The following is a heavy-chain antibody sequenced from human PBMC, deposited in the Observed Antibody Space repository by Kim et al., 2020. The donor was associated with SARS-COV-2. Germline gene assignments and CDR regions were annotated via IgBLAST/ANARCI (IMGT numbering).Heavy chain of an antibody. CDR1: GGSISSGGYY. V-gene: IGHV4-31*03. Sequence: SETLSLTCTVSGGSISSGGYYWSWIRQHPGKGLEWIGYIYYSGSTYYNPSLKSRVTISVDTSKNQFSLKLSSVTTADTAVYYCARSPGGQQLVPIDYWGQGTLVTVSS. CDR3: ARSPGGQQLVPIDY. D-gene: IGHD6-13*01. CDR2: IYYSGST. J-gene: IGHJ4*02.